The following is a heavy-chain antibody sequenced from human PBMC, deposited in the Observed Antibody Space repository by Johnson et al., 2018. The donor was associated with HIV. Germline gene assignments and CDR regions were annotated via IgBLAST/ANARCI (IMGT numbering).Heavy chain of an antibody. CDR3: AKYSGFALDI. J-gene: IGHJ3*02. CDR2: INWNGGRT. Sequence: EVLLVESGGSVVRPGGSLRLSCAASGFTFDDYGMSWVRQAPGKGLEWVSGINWNGGRTGYADSVKGRFTISRDNAKNSLYLQMNSLRVEDTAVYKCAKYSGFALDIWGQGTEVIVSS. D-gene: IGHD2-15*01. CDR1: GFTFDDYG. V-gene: IGHV3-20*01.